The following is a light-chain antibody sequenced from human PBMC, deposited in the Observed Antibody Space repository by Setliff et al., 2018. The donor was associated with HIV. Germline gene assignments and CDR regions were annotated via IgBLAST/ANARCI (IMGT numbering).Light chain of an antibody. J-gene: IGLJ2*01. CDR1: ASNIGNHH. CDR3: GTGDSALSSVV. CDR2: DNN. V-gene: IGLV1-51*01. Sequence: QSVLTQPPSLSAAPGQKVTISCSGSASNIGNHHVSWYQHLPGTAPKLLIYDNNKRPSEIPDRFSGSRSAASATLAITGLQTGDEADYYCGTGDSALSSVVFGGGTKVTVL.